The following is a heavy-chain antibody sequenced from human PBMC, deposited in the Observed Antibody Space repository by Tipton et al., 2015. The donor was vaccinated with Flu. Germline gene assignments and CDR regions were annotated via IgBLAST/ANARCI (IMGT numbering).Heavy chain of an antibody. CDR3: ARRKTVTTRLTYFDY. Sequence: LSCTVSGGSITSYYWSWIRQPPGKGLEWIGYIYYSGSTNYNPSLKSRVTISVDTSKNQFSLKLSSVTAADTAVYYCARRKTVTTRLTYFDYWGQGTLVTVSS. CDR1: GGSITSYY. CDR2: IYYSGST. V-gene: IGHV4-59*08. J-gene: IGHJ4*02. D-gene: IGHD4-17*01.